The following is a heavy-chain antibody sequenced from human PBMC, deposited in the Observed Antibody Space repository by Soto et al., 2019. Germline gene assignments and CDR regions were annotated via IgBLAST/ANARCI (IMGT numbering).Heavy chain of an antibody. J-gene: IGHJ4*02. Sequence: QITLKESGPPRVKPTQTLALTCTFSGFSLTTSGVGVGWIRKTPGKALEGLAVIYWDDDKRYNPSLKNRLTITKDTSKNQVVLIMADMDPVDTATYFCAHRGYMYGNWDHGYFDYWGQGTLVTVSS. CDR3: AHRGYMYGNWDHGYFDY. D-gene: IGHD5-18*01. V-gene: IGHV2-5*02. CDR2: IYWDDDK. CDR1: GFSLTTSGVG.